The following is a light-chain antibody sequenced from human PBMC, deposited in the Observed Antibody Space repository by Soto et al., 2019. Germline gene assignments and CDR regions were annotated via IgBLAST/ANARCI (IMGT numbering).Light chain of an antibody. J-gene: IGKJ5*01. Sequence: EFVLTQSPGTLSLSPGERATLSCRASQTVRNNYLAWYQQKPGQAPRLLIYDASSRATGIPDRFSGGGSGTDFTLTISRLEPADFALYYCQHYGAAPITFGQGTRLE. CDR1: QTVRNNY. CDR3: QHYGAAPIT. V-gene: IGKV3-20*01. CDR2: DAS.